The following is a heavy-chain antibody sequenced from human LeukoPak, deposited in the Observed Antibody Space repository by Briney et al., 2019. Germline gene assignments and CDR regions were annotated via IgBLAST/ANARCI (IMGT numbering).Heavy chain of an antibody. CDR2: INHSGST. CDR1: GGSFSGYY. V-gene: IGHV4-34*01. CDR3: ARESYDYVWGSYRFDY. D-gene: IGHD3-16*02. Sequence: PSETLSLTCAVYGGSFSGYYWSWTRQPPGKGLEWIGEINHSGSTNYNPSLKSRVTISVDTSKNQFSLKLSSVTAADTAVYYCARESYDYVWGSYRFDYWGQGTLVTVSS. J-gene: IGHJ4*02.